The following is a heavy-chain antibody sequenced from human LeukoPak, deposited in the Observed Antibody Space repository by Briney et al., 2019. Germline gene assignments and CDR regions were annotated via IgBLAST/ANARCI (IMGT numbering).Heavy chain of an antibody. CDR2: MYNNGST. D-gene: IGHD4-17*01. Sequence: ASETLSLTCTVSGASISGYYWSWIRLPAGKGLEWIGRMYNNGSTNCNPSLKSRVSMSVDTSKNQFSLKLSSVTAADTAVYYCARGRLTVTRFDYWGQGTLVTASS. CDR1: GASISGYY. J-gene: IGHJ4*02. CDR3: ARGRLTVTRFDY. V-gene: IGHV4-4*07.